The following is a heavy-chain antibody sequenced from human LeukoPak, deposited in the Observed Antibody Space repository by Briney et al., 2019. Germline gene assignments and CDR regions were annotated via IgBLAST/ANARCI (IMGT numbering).Heavy chain of an antibody. Sequence: SGGSLRLSCAASGFTFSSYVMNWLRQAPGEGLEWVSTISGSDDRTYYADSVKGRFTISRDNSKNTLYLQMNSLRAEDTAVYYCAKAWKSGNFEDYWGQGTLVTVSS. V-gene: IGHV3-23*01. CDR3: AKAWKSGNFEDY. CDR2: ISGSDDRT. D-gene: IGHD1-26*01. J-gene: IGHJ4*02. CDR1: GFTFSSYV.